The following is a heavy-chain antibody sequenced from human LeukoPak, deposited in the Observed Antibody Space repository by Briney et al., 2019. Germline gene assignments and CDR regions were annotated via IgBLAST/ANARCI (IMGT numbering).Heavy chain of an antibody. Sequence: GGSLRLSCAASGFTFSSYEMNWVRQAPGKGLEWVAVISYDGSNKYYADSVKGRFTISRDNSKNTLYLQMNSLRAEDTAVYYCAKDYGYSYGGDFAPWGQGTLVTVFS. V-gene: IGHV3-30*18. CDR2: ISYDGSNK. CDR3: AKDYGYSYGGDFAP. D-gene: IGHD5-18*01. CDR1: GFTFSSYE. J-gene: IGHJ5*02.